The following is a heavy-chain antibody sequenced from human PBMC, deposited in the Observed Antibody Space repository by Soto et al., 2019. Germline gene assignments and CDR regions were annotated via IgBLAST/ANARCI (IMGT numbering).Heavy chain of an antibody. V-gene: IGHV4-59*01. CDR2: IYDSGST. CDR3: ARLSHLTPGWFDP. J-gene: IGHJ5*02. CDR1: GGSMTGSY. Sequence: QVQLQESGPGLVKPSETLSLTCTVAGGSMTGSYWSWIRQPPGKGLEWIGYIYDSGSTKYNPSHKSRVTISVDTSKNQFSLRLSSVTAADTAFYYCARLSHLTPGWFDPWGQGTLVTVSS.